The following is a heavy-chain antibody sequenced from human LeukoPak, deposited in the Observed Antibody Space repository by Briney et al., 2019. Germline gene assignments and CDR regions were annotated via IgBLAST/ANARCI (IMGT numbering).Heavy chain of an antibody. CDR3: ARQVTMLPPFDY. CDR1: GYSFASYW. J-gene: IGHJ4*02. D-gene: IGHD3-10*01. CDR2: IYPGDSYT. V-gene: IGHV5-51*01. Sequence: GESLKISCKGSGYSFASYWIGWVRQMTGEGLAWMGIIYPGDSYTTYSPSFQGQVTISADKSISTAYLQWSSLKASDTAMYYCARQVTMLPPFDYSGQGTLVTVSS.